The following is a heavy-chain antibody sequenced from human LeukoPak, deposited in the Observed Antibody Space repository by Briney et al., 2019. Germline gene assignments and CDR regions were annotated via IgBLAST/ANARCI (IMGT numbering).Heavy chain of an antibody. CDR2: IKQDGSEK. Sequence: GGSLRLSCAASGFTFSSYWMSWVRQAPGKGLEWVATIKQDGSEKYYVDSVKGRFTISRDNAKNSLYLQMNSLRAEDTAVYYCAISRGVTAPLWFDYWGQGTLVTVSS. D-gene: IGHD3-10*01. CDR3: AISRGVTAPLWFDY. V-gene: IGHV3-7*01. J-gene: IGHJ4*02. CDR1: GFTFSSYW.